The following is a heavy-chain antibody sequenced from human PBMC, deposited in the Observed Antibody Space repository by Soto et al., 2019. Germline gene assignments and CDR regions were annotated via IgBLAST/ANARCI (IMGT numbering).Heavy chain of an antibody. CDR3: AKGGRYYYGSGSQYYFDY. D-gene: IGHD3-10*01. CDR1: GFTFSSYA. Sequence: EVQLLESGGGLVQPGGSLRLSCAASGFTFSSYAMSWVRQAPGKGLEWVSAISGSGGSTYYADSVKGRFTISRDNSKNTLYLQMNSLRAEDTAVYYCAKGGRYYYGSGSQYYFDYWGQGTLVTVSS. CDR2: ISGSGGST. J-gene: IGHJ4*02. V-gene: IGHV3-23*01.